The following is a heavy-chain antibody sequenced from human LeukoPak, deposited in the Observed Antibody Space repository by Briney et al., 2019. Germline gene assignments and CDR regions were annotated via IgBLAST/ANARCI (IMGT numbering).Heavy chain of an antibody. CDR1: GFTFSRYT. CDR2: ISGSGVST. V-gene: IGHV3-23*01. Sequence: GGSLRLSCAASGFTFSRYTMSWVREAPGKGLEWVSGISGSGVSTYYADSVKAQFTISRDNSKNTVYLQLNRLRAEDTALYFCAKELETNYDFWSGYYKLEYWGQGTLVTVSS. D-gene: IGHD3-3*01. J-gene: IGHJ4*02. CDR3: AKELETNYDFWSGYYKLEY.